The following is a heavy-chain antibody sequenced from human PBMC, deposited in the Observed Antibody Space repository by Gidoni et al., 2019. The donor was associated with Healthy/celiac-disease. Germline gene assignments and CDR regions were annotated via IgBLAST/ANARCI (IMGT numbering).Heavy chain of an antibody. J-gene: IGHJ5*02. V-gene: IGHV2-5*02. Sequence: QIPLRESGPTLVQHRQNFNLNCSLSGFSPSSNGMGVCWIRQPPGKALEWPAISYYDNADRYSPSLETRLTITKDTSTNGVVRTMTNMDPVDTATYYRAHVYFGCFTAAPYFSSWGQVIQVTVSS. CDR3: AHVYFGCFTAAPYFSS. CDR1: GFSPSSNGMG. D-gene: IGHD2-2*01. CDR2: SYYDNAD.